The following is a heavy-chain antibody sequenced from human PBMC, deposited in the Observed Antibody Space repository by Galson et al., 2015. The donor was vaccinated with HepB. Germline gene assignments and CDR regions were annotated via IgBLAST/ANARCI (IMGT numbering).Heavy chain of an antibody. D-gene: IGHD2-15*01. CDR3: ARDKDDAMDV. CDR2: IWFDGTNK. Sequence: PGKGLEWVAVIWFDGTNKYHADSVKGRFTISRDNSKNTLFLQMSSLRAEDTAVYYCARDKDDAMDVWGQGTTVTVSS. J-gene: IGHJ6*02. V-gene: IGHV3-33*01.